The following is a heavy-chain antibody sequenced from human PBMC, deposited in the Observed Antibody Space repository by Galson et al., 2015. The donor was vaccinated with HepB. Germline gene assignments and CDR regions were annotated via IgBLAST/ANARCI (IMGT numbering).Heavy chain of an antibody. V-gene: IGHV3-33*01. CDR3: AREGTGYGGNSANAS. D-gene: IGHD4-23*01. CDR1: GFTFSSYG. J-gene: IGHJ5*02. Sequence: SLRLSCAASGFTFSSYGMHWVRQAPGKGLEWVAVIWYDGSNKYYADSVKGRFTISRDNSKNTLYLQMNSLRAEDTAVYYCAREGTGYGGNSANASWGQGTLVTVSS. CDR2: IWYDGSNK.